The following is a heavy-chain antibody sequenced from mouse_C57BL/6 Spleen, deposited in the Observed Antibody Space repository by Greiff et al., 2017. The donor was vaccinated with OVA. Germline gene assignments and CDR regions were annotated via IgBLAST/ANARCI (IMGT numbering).Heavy chain of an antibody. J-gene: IGHJ3*01. V-gene: IGHV2-2*01. Sequence: VKLVESGPGLVQPSQSLSITCTVSGFSLTSYGVHWVRQSSGKGLEWLGVIWSGGSTDYNAAFISRMSISKDNSKSQVFFKMNSLQADDTAIYYCASYSAFAYWGQGTLVTVSA. CDR2: IWSGGST. D-gene: IGHD2-1*01. CDR3: ASYSAFAY. CDR1: GFSLTSYG.